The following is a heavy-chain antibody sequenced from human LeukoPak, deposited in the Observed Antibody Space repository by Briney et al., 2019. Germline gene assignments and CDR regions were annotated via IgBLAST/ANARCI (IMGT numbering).Heavy chain of an antibody. Sequence: GRSLRLSCAASGFTFSSYAVHWVRQAPGKGLEWVAVISYDGSNKYYADSVKGRFTISRDNSKNTLYLQMNSLRAEDTAVYYCARVYYDFWSGYSPYDYWGQGTLVTVSS. CDR2: ISYDGSNK. J-gene: IGHJ4*02. CDR3: ARVYYDFWSGYSPYDY. V-gene: IGHV3-30-3*01. CDR1: GFTFSSYA. D-gene: IGHD3-3*01.